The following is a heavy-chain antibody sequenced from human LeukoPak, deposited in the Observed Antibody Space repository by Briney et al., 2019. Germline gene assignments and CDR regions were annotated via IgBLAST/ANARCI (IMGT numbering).Heavy chain of an antibody. J-gene: IGHJ4*02. D-gene: IGHD2-15*01. CDR2: ISGSGGST. Sequence: GGSLRLSCAASGFTLSSYAMSWVRQAPGKGLEWVSAISGSGGSTYYADSVKGRFTISRDNSKNTLYLQMNSLRDEDTAIYYCATGFRSDGTCYSSVDFWGQGTLVTVSS. V-gene: IGHV3-23*01. CDR3: ATGFRSDGTCYSSVDF. CDR1: GFTLSSYA.